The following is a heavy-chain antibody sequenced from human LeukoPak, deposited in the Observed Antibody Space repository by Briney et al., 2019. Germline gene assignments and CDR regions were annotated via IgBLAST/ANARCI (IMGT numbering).Heavy chain of an antibody. CDR1: GFTFSTYA. V-gene: IGHV3-30-3*01. D-gene: IGHD3-10*01. CDR3: AREHYYGSGSYYKPKPLDY. J-gene: IGHJ4*02. CDR2: ISYDGSNT. Sequence: GGSLRLSCAASGFTFSTYAMHWVRQAPGKGLEWVAVISYDGSNTYSADSVKGRFTISRDNSKNTLILQMNSLRSEDTAVYYCAREHYYGSGSYYKPKPLDYWGQGTLVTVSS.